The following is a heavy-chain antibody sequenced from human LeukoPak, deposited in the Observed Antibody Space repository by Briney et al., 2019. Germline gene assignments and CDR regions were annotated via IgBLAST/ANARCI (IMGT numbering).Heavy chain of an antibody. CDR2: ITSSSGST. V-gene: IGHV3-23*01. CDR1: GFSFSNYA. D-gene: IGHD2-2*01. Sequence: PGGSLRLSCAASGFSFSNYAMSWVRQAPGKGLEWVSAITSSSGSTYYADSVKGRFTISRDNSKNTLFLQMNSLRADDTAVYYCAEARCTTASCYFGGYYFDYWGQGTLVTVSS. J-gene: IGHJ4*02. CDR3: AEARCTTASCYFGGYYFDY.